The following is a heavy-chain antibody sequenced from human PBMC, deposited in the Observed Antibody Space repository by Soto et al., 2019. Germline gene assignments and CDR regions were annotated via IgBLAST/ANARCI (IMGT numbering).Heavy chain of an antibody. V-gene: IGHV3-74*01. CDR2: INSDGSST. CDR3: VTGGSGY. Sequence: GGSLRLSCVVSGFSFSSSWMHCVRQAPAKGLVWVSRINSDGSSTNYADSVKGPFTTSRDNAKNMLYLKMNSLRVEDTALYYCVTGGSGYWGQGTLVTVSS. D-gene: IGHD3-16*01. J-gene: IGHJ4*02. CDR1: GFSFSSSW.